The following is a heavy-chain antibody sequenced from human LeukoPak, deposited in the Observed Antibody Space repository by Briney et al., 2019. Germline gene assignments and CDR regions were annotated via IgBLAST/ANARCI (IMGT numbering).Heavy chain of an antibody. CDR3: AKRGYSYGQFDY. CDR2: IDSTGAYT. CDR1: GFIFSNYA. Sequence: GGSLRLSCAASGFIFSNYAMSWVRQAPGKGLEWVSAIDSTGAYTWYADSVKGRFTISKDSSKTILYLQMNSLRAEDAAVYFCAKRGYSYGQFDYWGQGTLVTVSS. J-gene: IGHJ4*02. D-gene: IGHD5-18*01. V-gene: IGHV3-23*01.